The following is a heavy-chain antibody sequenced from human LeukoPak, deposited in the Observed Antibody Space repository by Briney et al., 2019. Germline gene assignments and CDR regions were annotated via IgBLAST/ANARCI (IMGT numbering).Heavy chain of an antibody. CDR2: ISAYNGNT. V-gene: IGHV1-18*01. CDR1: GYTFTSYG. D-gene: IGHD3-3*01. CDR3: ARASPDYDFWSGDAFDI. J-gene: IGHJ3*02. Sequence: ASVKVSCKASGYTFTSYGISWVRQAPGQGLEWMGWISAYNGNTNYAQKLQGRVTMTTDTSTSTAYMELRSLRYDDTAVYYCARASPDYDFWSGDAFDIWGQGTMVTVSS.